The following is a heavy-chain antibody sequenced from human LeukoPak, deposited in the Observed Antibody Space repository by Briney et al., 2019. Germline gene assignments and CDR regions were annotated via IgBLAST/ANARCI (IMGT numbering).Heavy chain of an antibody. Sequence: SVKVSCKASGGTFSSYAISWVRQAPGQGLEWMGGIIPIFGTANYAQKFQGRVTITADESTSTAYMELSSLRSENTAVYYCARINPPYYYYGMDVWGQGTTVTVSS. CDR1: GGTFSSYA. CDR3: ARINPPYYYYGMDV. J-gene: IGHJ6*02. CDR2: IIPIFGTA. V-gene: IGHV1-69*01.